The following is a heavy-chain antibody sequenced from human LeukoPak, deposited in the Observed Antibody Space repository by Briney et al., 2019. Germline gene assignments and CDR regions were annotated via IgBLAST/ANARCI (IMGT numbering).Heavy chain of an antibody. CDR3: ATLTTPPPGQFGYYYYYMDV. Sequence: SVKVSCKASGGTFSSYAISWVRQAPGQGLEWMGGTIPIFGTANYAQKFQGRVTITTDESTSTAYMELSSLRSEDTAVYYCATLTTPPPGQFGYYYYYMDVWGKGTTVTVSS. D-gene: IGHD4-11*01. V-gene: IGHV1-69*05. CDR1: GGTFSSYA. J-gene: IGHJ6*03. CDR2: TIPIFGTA.